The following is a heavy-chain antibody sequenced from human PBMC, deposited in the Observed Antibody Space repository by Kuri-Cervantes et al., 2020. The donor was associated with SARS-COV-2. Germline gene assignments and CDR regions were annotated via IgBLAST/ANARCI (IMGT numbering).Heavy chain of an antibody. D-gene: IGHD6-13*01. CDR3: ARKGAAAGTSYYMDV. Sequence: ASVKVSCKASGYTFTGYYMHWVRQAPGQGLEWMGWINPNSSGTNYAQKFQGRVTMTRDTSISTAYMELSRLRSDDTAVYYCARKGAAAGTSYYMDVWGKGTTVTVSS. J-gene: IGHJ6*03. CDR2: INPNSSGT. V-gene: IGHV1-2*02. CDR1: GYTFTGYY.